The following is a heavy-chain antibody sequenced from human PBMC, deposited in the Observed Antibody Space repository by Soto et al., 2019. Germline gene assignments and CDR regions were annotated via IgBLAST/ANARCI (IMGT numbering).Heavy chain of an antibody. Sequence: EVQLVESGGGLVQPGRSLRLSCSASGFNFAAYTMSWVRLTPGKGLEWVGFIRRIAYGGTTDYAASVKGRFTISRDDSRKIVYLQMSRLKVEDTAVYYCSRSLAIDFAFWGQGTLVTVSS. CDR2: IRRIAYGGTT. J-gene: IGHJ4*02. CDR1: GFNFAAYT. V-gene: IGHV3-49*04. CDR3: SRSLAIDFAF.